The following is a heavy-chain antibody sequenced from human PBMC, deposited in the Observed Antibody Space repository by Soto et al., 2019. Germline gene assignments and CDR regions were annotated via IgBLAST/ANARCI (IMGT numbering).Heavy chain of an antibody. CDR1: GFTFSSYA. CDR3: ARSGGAEDFDY. D-gene: IGHD3-16*01. Sequence: PGGSLRLSCAASGFTFSSYAMHWVRQAPGKGLEWVAVISYDGSNKYYADSVKGRFTISRDNSKNTLYLQMNSLRAEDTAVYYCARSGGAEDFDYWGQGTLVPSPQ. J-gene: IGHJ4*02. V-gene: IGHV3-30-3*01. CDR2: ISYDGSNK.